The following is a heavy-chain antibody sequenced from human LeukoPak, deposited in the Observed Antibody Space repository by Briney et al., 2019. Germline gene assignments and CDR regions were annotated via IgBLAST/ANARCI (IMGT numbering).Heavy chain of an antibody. CDR2: IYYSGST. CDR3: ARAPVVVVAATFDI. J-gene: IGHJ3*02. CDR1: DGSISSSSYY. Sequence: SETLSLTCTVSDGSISSSSYYWGWIRQPPGKGLEWIGSIYYSGSTYYNPSLKSRVTISVDTSKNQFSLKLSSVTAADTAVYYCARAPVVVVAATFDIWGQGTMVTVSS. D-gene: IGHD2-15*01. V-gene: IGHV4-39*07.